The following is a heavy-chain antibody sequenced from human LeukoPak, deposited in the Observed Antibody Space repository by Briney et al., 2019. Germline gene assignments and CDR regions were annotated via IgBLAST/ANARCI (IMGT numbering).Heavy chain of an antibody. CDR1: RFTFSNYW. J-gene: IGHJ4*02. CDR3: ARLNGYSSGWYYFDY. D-gene: IGHD6-19*01. V-gene: IGHV3-74*01. CDR2: VNADGTST. Sequence: GGSLRLSCAASRFTFSNYWMHWVRQAPGQGLVWVSRVNADGTSTNYADSVKGRFTISRDNAKNTLHLQMNSLRAEDTAVYYCARLNGYSSGWYYFDYWGQGTLVTVSS.